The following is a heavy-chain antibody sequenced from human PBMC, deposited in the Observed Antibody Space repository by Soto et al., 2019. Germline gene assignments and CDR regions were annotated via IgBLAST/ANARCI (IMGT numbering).Heavy chain of an antibody. CDR1: GFNFGAYA. Sequence: EARLLESGGGLIQPGGSLRLSCEASGFNFGAYAMSWVRQAPGKGLEWVSGISGSSSRTYYTDSVKGRFTISRDNSKNTVYLQMNSLRGEDTAVYYCAKDRSENFWVYYYAMDVWGQGTAVTVSS. J-gene: IGHJ6*02. V-gene: IGHV3-23*01. CDR2: ISGSSSRT. D-gene: IGHD6-19*01. CDR3: AKDRSENFWVYYYAMDV.